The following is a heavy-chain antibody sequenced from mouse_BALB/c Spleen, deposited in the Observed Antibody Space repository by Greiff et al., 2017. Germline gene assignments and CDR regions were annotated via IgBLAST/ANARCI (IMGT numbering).Heavy chain of an antibody. J-gene: IGHJ3*01. V-gene: IGHV3-8*02. CDR1: GDSITSGY. CDR2: ISYSGST. CDR3: ARREGEGFAY. Sequence: EVMLVESGPSLVKPSQTLSLTCSVTGDSITSGYWNWIRKFPGNKLEYMGYISYSGSTYYNPSLKSRISITRDTSKNQYYLQLNSVTTEDTATYYCARREGEGFAYWGQGTLVTVSA.